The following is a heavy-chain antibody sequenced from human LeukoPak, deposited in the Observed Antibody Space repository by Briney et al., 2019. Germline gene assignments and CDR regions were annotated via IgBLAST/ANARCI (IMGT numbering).Heavy chain of an antibody. Sequence: GGSLRLSCAASGFTFSSYAMHWVRQAPGKGLEWVAVISYDGSNKYYADSVKGRFTISRDNSKNTLYLQMNSLRAEDTVIYSCANSWGNSAWQPIDYWGQGTLVTVSS. D-gene: IGHD6-19*01. J-gene: IGHJ4*02. CDR1: GFTFSSYA. CDR2: ISYDGSNK. CDR3: ANSWGNSAWQPIDY. V-gene: IGHV3-30-3*01.